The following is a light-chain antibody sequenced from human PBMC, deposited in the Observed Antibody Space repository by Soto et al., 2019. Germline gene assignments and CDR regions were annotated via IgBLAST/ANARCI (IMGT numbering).Light chain of an antibody. CDR3: TSYTSSSTLDV. CDR1: SSDVGGYNY. J-gene: IGLJ1*01. CDR2: EVS. V-gene: IGLV2-14*01. Sequence: QSVLTQPASVSGSPGQSITISCTGTSSDVGGYNYVSWYQQHPGKAPKLMIYEVSNRPLGVSNRFSGSKSGNTASLTISGLQAEDEADYYCTSYTSSSTLDVFGTGTKVTL.